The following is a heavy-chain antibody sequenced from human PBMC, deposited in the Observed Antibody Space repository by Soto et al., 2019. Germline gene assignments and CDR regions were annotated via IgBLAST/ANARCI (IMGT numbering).Heavy chain of an antibody. J-gene: IGHJ4*02. Sequence: QVQLQESGPGLVKPSGTLSLTCAVSGGSISSSNWWSWVRQPPGKGLEWIGEIYHSGSTNYNPSLKSRVTISVDKSKSQFSRKLSSVTTAETAVYDCARQGRVATWRPVDYWCQGTLATVSS. D-gene: IGHD5-12*01. V-gene: IGHV4-4*02. CDR1: GGSISSSNW. CDR3: ARQGRVATWRPVDY. CDR2: IYHSGST.